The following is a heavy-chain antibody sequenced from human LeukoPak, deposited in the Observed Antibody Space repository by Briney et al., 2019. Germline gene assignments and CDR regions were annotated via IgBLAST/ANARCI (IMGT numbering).Heavy chain of an antibody. D-gene: IGHD3-22*01. J-gene: IGHJ3*02. CDR3: ARYYYDSTGGGSAFDI. Sequence: SETLSLTCTVSGGSMSSYYWSWIRQPPGKGLEWIGYIYYSGSTNYNPSLKSRVTISVDTSKNQFSLKLSSVTAADTAVYYCARYYYDSTGGGSAFDIWGQGTMVTVSS. CDR2: IYYSGST. V-gene: IGHV4-59*01. CDR1: GGSMSSYY.